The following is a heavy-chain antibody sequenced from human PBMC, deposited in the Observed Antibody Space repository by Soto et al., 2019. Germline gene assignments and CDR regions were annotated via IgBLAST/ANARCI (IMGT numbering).Heavy chain of an antibody. Sequence: GESLKISCTGFGYTFTTFWISWVRQMPGKGLEWMGRIDPRDSYVNYSPSFQGHVTISLDKAISTAYLQWGILKASDTAMYYCARDLIPGYSYGFDYFQHWGQGTMVTVSS. J-gene: IGHJ1*01. V-gene: IGHV5-10-1*01. CDR1: GYTFTTFW. D-gene: IGHD5-18*01. CDR3: ARDLIPGYSYGFDYFQH. CDR2: IDPRDSYV.